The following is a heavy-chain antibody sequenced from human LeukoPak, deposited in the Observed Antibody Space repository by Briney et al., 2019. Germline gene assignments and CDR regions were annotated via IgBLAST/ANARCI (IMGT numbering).Heavy chain of an antibody. J-gene: IGHJ5*02. CDR2: ISSSSSYT. D-gene: IGHD6-13*01. V-gene: IGHV3-11*06. CDR1: GFTFSDYY. CDR3: ARVRGSSSARWFDP. Sequence: GGSLRLSCAASGFTFSDYYMSWIRQAPGKGLEGGSYISSSSSYTNYADSVKGRFTISRDNAKNSLYLQMNSLRAEVTAVYYCARVRGSSSARWFDPWGQGTLVTVSS.